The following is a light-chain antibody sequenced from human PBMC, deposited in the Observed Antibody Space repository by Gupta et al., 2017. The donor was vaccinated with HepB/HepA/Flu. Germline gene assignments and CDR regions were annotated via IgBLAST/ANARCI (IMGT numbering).Light chain of an antibody. CDR2: DSS. Sequence: DIQMTHSPSSLSASVGDRVTITRRGSQSNTRYLNWYQQKPGEAPKLLIHDSSSVQSGVPSRFSGSGYRTHFTLAISNRQPEDFATYYCQQRDITPPTFGQGTNVEIK. CDR3: QQRDITPPT. V-gene: IGKV1-39*01. CDR1: QSNTRY. J-gene: IGKJ1*01.